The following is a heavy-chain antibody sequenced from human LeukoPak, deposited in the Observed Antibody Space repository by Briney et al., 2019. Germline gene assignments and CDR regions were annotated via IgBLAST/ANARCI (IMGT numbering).Heavy chain of an antibody. CDR2: IIPIFGTA. J-gene: IGHJ4*02. CDR1: GGTFSSYA. V-gene: IGHV1-69*05. D-gene: IGHD3-22*01. CDR3: ARVYYDSSGYYAHFDY. Sequence: SVKVSCKASGGTFSSYAISWVRQAPGQGLERMGGIIPIFGTANYAQKFQGRVTITTDESTSTAYMELSSLRSEDTAVYYCARVYYDSSGYYAHFDYWGQGTLVTVSS.